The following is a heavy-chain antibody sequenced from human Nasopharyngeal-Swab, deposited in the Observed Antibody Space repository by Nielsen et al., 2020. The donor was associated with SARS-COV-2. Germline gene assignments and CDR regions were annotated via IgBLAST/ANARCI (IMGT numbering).Heavy chain of an antibody. J-gene: IGHJ4*02. CDR1: GGSISSSSYY. V-gene: IGHV4-39*07. CDR2: INHSGST. CDR3: ARGYYYEVPDY. D-gene: IGHD3-22*01. Sequence: SETLSLTCTVSGGSISSSSYYWSWIRQPLGKGLEWIGEINHSGSTNYNPSLKSRVTISVDTSKNQFSLKLSSVTAADTAVYYCARGYYYEVPDYWGQGTLVTVSS.